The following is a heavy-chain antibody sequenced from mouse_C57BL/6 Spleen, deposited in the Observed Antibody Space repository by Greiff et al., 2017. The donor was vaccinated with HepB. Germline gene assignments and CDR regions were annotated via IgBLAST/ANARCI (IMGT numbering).Heavy chain of an antibody. Sequence: QVQLQQPGAELVKPGASVKLSCKASGYTFTSYWMQWVKQRPGQGLEWIGEIDPSDSYTNYNQKFKGKATLTVDTSSSTAYMQLRSLTSEDSAVYYCARSGGGNWYFDVWGTGTTVTVSS. J-gene: IGHJ1*03. CDR2: IDPSDSYT. CDR1: GYTFTSYW. CDR3: ARSGGGNWYFDV. D-gene: IGHD3-1*01. V-gene: IGHV1-50*01.